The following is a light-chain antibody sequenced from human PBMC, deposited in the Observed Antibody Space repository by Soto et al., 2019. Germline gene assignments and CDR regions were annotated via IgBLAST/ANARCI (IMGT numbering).Light chain of an antibody. CDR2: EVT. CDR3: SSYAGSNSRYV. Sequence: QSALTQPPSASGSPGQSVTISCTGTTSDVGGYNFVSWYQQHPGKAPKLMIYEVTKRPSGVPDRFSGSKSGNTASLAVSGVQAEDEADYYCSSYAGSNSRYVFGTGTKVTVL. V-gene: IGLV2-8*01. CDR1: TSDVGGYNF. J-gene: IGLJ1*01.